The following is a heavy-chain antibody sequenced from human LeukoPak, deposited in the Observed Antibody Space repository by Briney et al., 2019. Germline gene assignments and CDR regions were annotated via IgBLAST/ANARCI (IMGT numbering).Heavy chain of an antibody. CDR1: GFTFSAYS. CDR2: LGRTGESK. CDR3: VKDRPCEACMPMDA. V-gene: IGHV3-23*01. Sequence: PGGSLRLSCAASGFTFSAYSMSWVRQAPGKGLEWVAGLGRTGESKYYADSVKGRFTISRDNSKDTVSLQMNSLRPEDSAIYYCVKDRPCEACMPMDAWGQGTTVIVSS. J-gene: IGHJ6*02. D-gene: IGHD2-8*01.